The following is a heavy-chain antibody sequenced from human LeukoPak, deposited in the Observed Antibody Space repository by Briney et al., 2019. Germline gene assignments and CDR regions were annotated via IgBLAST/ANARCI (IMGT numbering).Heavy chain of an antibody. CDR1: GFTFSSYW. D-gene: IGHD1-26*01. V-gene: IGHV3-74*01. CDR2: INSDGSST. J-gene: IGHJ4*02. Sequence: PGGSLRLSCAASGFTFSSYWMHWVRQAPGKGLVWVARINSDGSSTSYADSVKGRFTISRDNAKNTLYLQMNSLRAEDTAVYYCARDTLSGSYYVDYWGQGILVTVSS. CDR3: ARDTLSGSYYVDY.